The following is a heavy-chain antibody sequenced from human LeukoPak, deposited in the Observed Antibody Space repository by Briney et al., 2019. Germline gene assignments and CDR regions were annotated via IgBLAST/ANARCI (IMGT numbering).Heavy chain of an antibody. V-gene: IGHV4-59*01. J-gene: IGHJ4*02. CDR1: GGSISSYY. CDR2: IYYSGST. Sequence: SETLSLTCTVSGGSISSYYWSWIRQPPGKGLEWIGYIYYSGSTNYNPSLKSRVTISVDTSKNQFSLKLSSVTAADTAVYYCARAEDTSVRVVPYIFDYWGQGTLVTVSS. D-gene: IGHD3-10*01. CDR3: ARAEDTSVRVVPYIFDY.